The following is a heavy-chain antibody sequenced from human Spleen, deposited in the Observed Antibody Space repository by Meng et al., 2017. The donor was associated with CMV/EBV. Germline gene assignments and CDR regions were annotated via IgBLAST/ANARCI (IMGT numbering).Heavy chain of an antibody. J-gene: IGHJ4*02. CDR1: GFTFSDYY. CDR3: ARAPYYYDVSGYLH. V-gene: IGHV3-11*04. CDR2: ISSSGSTI. Sequence: SGFTFSDYYMSWIRQAPGRELEWVSYISSSGSTIYYADSVKGRFTISRDNAMNSLYLQMHSLRAEDTAVYYRARAPYYYDVSGYLHWGQGTLVTVSS. D-gene: IGHD3-22*01.